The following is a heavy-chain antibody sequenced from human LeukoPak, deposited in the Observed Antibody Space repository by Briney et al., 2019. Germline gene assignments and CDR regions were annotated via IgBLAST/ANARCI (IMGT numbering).Heavy chain of an antibody. Sequence: GESLKISCKGSGYSFTSYWISWVRQMPGKGLEWMGRIDPSDSYTNYSPSFQGHVTISADKSISTAYLQWSSLKASDTAMYYCARGGSDYVWGSYRYLYYWGQGTLVTVSS. CDR2: IDPSDSYT. CDR3: ARGGSDYVWGSYRYLYY. V-gene: IGHV5-10-1*01. CDR1: GYSFTSYW. J-gene: IGHJ4*02. D-gene: IGHD3-16*02.